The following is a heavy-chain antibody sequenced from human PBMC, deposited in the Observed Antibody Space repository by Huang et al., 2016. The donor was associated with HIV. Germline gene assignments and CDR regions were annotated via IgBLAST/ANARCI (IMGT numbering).Heavy chain of an antibody. CDR3: ARDHHDFWRGYRRMYFFDH. Sequence: QVQLQESGPGLVKPSETLSLTCTVSGGSISTHYWRWIRQPPGKGLEWIGGIDDSVSTTYSPSRKRRVTILLDTSKTQFSLRVNSVTAADTAMYYCARDHHDFWRGYRRMYFFDHWGQGTLVTVSS. CDR2: IDDSVST. V-gene: IGHV4-59*11. D-gene: IGHD3-3*01. CDR1: GGSISTHY. J-gene: IGHJ4*02.